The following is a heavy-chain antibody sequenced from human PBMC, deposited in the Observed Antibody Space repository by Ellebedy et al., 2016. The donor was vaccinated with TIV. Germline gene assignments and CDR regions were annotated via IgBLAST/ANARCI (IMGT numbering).Heavy chain of an antibody. Sequence: GESLKISCAASGFTFSSYAMHWARQAPGKGLEWVAVISYDGSNENYANSVKGRFTISRDNSKNTLYLQMNSLRVDDTAVYFCAQDRVQRSMDVWGQGTTVTVSS. J-gene: IGHJ6*02. CDR2: ISYDGSNE. CDR3: AQDRVQRSMDV. CDR1: GFTFSSYA. V-gene: IGHV3-30*18.